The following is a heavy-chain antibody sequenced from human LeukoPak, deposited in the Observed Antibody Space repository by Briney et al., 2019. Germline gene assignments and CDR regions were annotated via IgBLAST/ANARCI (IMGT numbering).Heavy chain of an antibody. V-gene: IGHV3-23*01. CDR3: ARAMMVVANLWGVYDY. CDR1: GFTLSDYT. CDR2: LSGSGGTT. Sequence: GGSLRLSCAASGFTLSDYTITWVRQAPGKGLEWVSGLSGSGGTTYYADSVKGRFTISRDNSKNTLYLQMDSLRAEDTAVYFCARAMMVVANLWGVYDYWGQGTLVTVSS. J-gene: IGHJ4*02. D-gene: IGHD3-22*01.